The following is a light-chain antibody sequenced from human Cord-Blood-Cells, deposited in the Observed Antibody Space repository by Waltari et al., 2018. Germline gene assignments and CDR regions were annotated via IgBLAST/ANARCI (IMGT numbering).Light chain of an antibody. CDR1: KGISNN. CDR2: AAS. Sequence: DIQMTQCPSSLSASVGERVTTTCRASKGISNNLAWYRQKPGKVPKLLIYAASTLQTGVPSRFSGSGSGTDFTLTISSLQPEDFATYYCQKYNTAPPTFGQGTKVEIK. J-gene: IGKJ1*01. V-gene: IGKV1-27*01. CDR3: QKYNTAPPT.